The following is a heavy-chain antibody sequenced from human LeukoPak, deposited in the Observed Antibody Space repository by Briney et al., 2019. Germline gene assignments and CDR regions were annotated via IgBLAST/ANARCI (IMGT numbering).Heavy chain of an antibody. D-gene: IGHD1-26*01. Sequence: GASVKVSCKASGYTFTGYCMHWVRQAPGQGLEWMGWINPNSGGTNYAQKFQGRVTMTRDTSISTVYMELSGLRSDDTAVYYCARGVGNYYYYMDVWGKGTTVTVSS. V-gene: IGHV1-2*02. CDR3: ARGVGNYYYYMDV. CDR2: INPNSGGT. CDR1: GYTFTGYC. J-gene: IGHJ6*03.